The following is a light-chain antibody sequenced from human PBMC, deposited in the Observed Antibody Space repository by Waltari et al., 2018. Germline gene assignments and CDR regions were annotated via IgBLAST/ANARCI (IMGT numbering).Light chain of an antibody. CDR1: CPNIGHNY. Sequence: QSVFTQPPSVSAAPGQRVTIPCSGACPNIGHNYVSWSRQFPGTAPKLLIYENRGRPSGIPDRFSGSKSVTSATLDITGLQAGDEADYYCGTWDSSLSGAVLGGGTHLTVL. V-gene: IGLV1-51*02. CDR2: ENR. J-gene: IGLJ7*01. CDR3: GTWDSSLSGAV.